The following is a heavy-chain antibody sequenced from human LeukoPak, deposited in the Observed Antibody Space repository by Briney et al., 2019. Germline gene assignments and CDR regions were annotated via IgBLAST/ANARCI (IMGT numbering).Heavy chain of an antibody. CDR1: GFTFSGSA. D-gene: IGHD6-13*01. V-gene: IGHV3-73*01. J-gene: IGHJ4*02. Sequence: GGSLRLSCAASGFTFSGSAMHWVRQASGKGLEWVGRIRSKANGYATAYAASVKGRFTISRDDSKNTAYLQMNSLKTEDTAVYYCTRRDSSSWYGGKYFDYWGQGTLVTVSS. CDR3: TRRDSSSWYGGKYFDY. CDR2: IRSKANGYAT.